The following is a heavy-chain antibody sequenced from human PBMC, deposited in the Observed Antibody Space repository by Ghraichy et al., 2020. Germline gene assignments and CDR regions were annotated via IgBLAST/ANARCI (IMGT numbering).Heavy chain of an antibody. CDR2: ITSGGTP. V-gene: IGHV3-53*04. D-gene: IGHD3-16*01. CDR3: ARRGEISAFGD. CDR1: GFRVSTNY. J-gene: IGHJ4*02. Sequence: GGSLRLSCSVSGFRVSTNYMAWVRQAPGKGLEWVSAITSGGTPYYADSVKGRFTISKHNSENTLDLQMNSLRTEDTAFYFCARRGEISAFGDWDQGALVSVSS.